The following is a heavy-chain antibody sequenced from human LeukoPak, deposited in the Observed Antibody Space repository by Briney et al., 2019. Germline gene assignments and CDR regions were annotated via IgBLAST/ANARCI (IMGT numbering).Heavy chain of an antibody. Sequence: SVKVSCKASGGTFSSYAISWVRQAPGQGLEWMGGIIPIFGTANYAQKFQGRVTITADESTSTAYMELSSLRVEDTAVYFCARVPPSGYSSGWRDYWGQGTLVTVSS. CDR3: ARVPPSGYSSGWRDY. J-gene: IGHJ4*02. CDR1: GGTFSSYA. D-gene: IGHD6-19*01. CDR2: IIPIFGTA. V-gene: IGHV1-69*13.